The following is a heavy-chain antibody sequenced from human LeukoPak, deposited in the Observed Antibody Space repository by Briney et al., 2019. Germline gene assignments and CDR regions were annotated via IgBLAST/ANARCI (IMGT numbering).Heavy chain of an antibody. Sequence: SETLSLTCTVSGGSIRSYYWSWIRQSPGKGLEWIGRIYTSGSTNYNPSLKSRVTMSVDTSKNQFSLKLSSVTAADTAVYYCARGGYSSSWYDYYYGMDVWGQGTTVTVSS. V-gene: IGHV4-4*07. J-gene: IGHJ6*02. CDR3: ARGGYSSSWYDYYYGMDV. CDR2: IYTSGST. CDR1: GGSIRSYY. D-gene: IGHD6-13*01.